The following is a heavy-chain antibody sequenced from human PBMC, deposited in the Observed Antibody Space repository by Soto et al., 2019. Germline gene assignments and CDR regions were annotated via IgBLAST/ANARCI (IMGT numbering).Heavy chain of an antibody. CDR1: GFTFGDYV. Sequence: GGSLRLSCTASGFTFGDYVMSWFRQAPGKGLEWVGLTRSKAYGGTPEYAPSVKGTFTISRDDSKSVAYLQMNSLETEDTAVYYCARKPADQFYLAYWGQGALVTVSS. CDR3: ARKPADQFYLAY. D-gene: IGHD2-2*01. CDR2: TRSKAYGGTP. J-gene: IGHJ4*02. V-gene: IGHV3-49*03.